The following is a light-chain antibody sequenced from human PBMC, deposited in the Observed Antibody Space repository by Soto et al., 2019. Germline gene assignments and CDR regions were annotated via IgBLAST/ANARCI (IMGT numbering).Light chain of an antibody. V-gene: IGKV1-5*01. J-gene: IGKJ1*01. Sequence: DIQMTQSPSTLSASVGDRVTLTCRASQSISNRLAWYQQKPGKAPKVLIYDASSLESGVPSRCSGSGSGTEFILTISSLQPDDFASYCCQHYGGMWTFGQGTKVEMK. CDR3: QHYGGMWT. CDR1: QSISNR. CDR2: DAS.